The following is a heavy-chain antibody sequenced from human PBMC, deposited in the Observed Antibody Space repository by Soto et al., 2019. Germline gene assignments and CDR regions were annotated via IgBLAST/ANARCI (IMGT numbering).Heavy chain of an antibody. V-gene: IGHV3-49*03. CDR1: GFTFGDYA. Sequence: PGGSLRLSCTASGFTFGDYAMSWFRQAPGKGLERVGFIRSKAYGGTTEYAASVKGRFTISRDDSKSIAYLQMNSLKTEDTAVYYCTRPPIPPYDSSGYYYAGKEIDYWGQGTLVTVSS. CDR2: IRSKAYGGTT. D-gene: IGHD3-22*01. J-gene: IGHJ4*02. CDR3: TRPPIPPYDSSGYYYAGKEIDY.